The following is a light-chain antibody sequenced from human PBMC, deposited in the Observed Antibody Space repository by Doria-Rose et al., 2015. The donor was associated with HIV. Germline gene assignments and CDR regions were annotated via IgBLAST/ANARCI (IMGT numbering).Light chain of an antibody. CDR3: HQYVTSWT. J-gene: IGKJ1*01. CDR1: QSFSSTY. CDR2: DGS. Sequence: EIVMTQSPGTLSLSPGERATLSCRASQSFSSTYLAWYQQKPGQAHSLLIYDGSTRATGIPDRFSASGSGTDFTLTINRLEPEDFALYYCHQYVTSWTSGHCTKVEI. V-gene: IGKV3-20*01.